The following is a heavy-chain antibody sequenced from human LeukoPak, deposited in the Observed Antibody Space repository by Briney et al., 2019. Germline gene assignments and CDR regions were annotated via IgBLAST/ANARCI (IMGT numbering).Heavy chain of an antibody. J-gene: IGHJ4*02. CDR2: INPNSGGT. CDR1: GYTFTDYS. V-gene: IGHV1-2*04. CDR3: ARGVAGTAGFDY. D-gene: IGHD6-19*01. Sequence: ASVKVSCKASGYTFTDYSLHWVRQAPGQGLEWMGWINPNSGGTNYAQKFQGWVTMTRDTSISTAYMELSRLRSDDTAVYYCARGVAGTAGFDYWGQGTLVTVSS.